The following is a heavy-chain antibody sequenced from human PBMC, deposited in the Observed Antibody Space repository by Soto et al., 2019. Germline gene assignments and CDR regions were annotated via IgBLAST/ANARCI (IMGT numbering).Heavy chain of an antibody. V-gene: IGHV1-69*12. D-gene: IGHD2-15*01. CDR1: GGTINTYS. Sequence: QVQLVQSGAEVKKPGSSVKVSCKASGGTINTYSINWVRQAPGQGLEWMGGITPIFGTTNYAQKFQGRITITADDSTRTAYMELTSLRSEDTAVYYCAAGVVVVAVPPDYGMDVWGQGTTVTVSS. CDR2: ITPIFGTT. CDR3: AAGVVVVAVPPDYGMDV. J-gene: IGHJ6*02.